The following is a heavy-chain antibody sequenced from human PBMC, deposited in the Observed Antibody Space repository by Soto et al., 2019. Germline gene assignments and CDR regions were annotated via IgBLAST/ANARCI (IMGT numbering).Heavy chain of an antibody. CDR3: ALLRSDYGDYEYYFDY. D-gene: IGHD4-17*01. J-gene: IGHJ4*02. CDR2: IYTSGGT. V-gene: IGHV4-4*07. Sequence: QVQLQESGPGLVKPSETLSLTCTVSGGSISSYYWSWIRQPAGKGLEWLGRIYTSGGTNYNPSLKGRVTMSVDTSKNQFSLKLGSVTAADTAVYYCALLRSDYGDYEYYFDYWGQGTLVTVSS. CDR1: GGSISSYY.